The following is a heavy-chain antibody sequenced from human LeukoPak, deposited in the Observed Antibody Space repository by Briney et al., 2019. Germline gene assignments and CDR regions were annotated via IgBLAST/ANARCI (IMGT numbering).Heavy chain of an antibody. CDR3: ARVSVGYCSGGSCWYFDL. Sequence: GRSLRLSCAASGFTFSSYGMHWVRQPPGKGLEWVAVIWYDGSNKYYADSVKGRFTISRDNSKNTLYLQMNSLRAEDTAVYYCARVSVGYCSGGSCWYFDLWGRGTLVTVSS. J-gene: IGHJ2*01. CDR2: IWYDGSNK. CDR1: GFTFSSYG. V-gene: IGHV3-33*01. D-gene: IGHD2-15*01.